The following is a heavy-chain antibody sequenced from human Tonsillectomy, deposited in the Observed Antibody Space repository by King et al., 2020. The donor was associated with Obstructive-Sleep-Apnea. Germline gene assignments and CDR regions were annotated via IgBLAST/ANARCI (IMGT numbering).Heavy chain of an antibody. J-gene: IGHJ4*02. CDR3: ARAPGYCSSTSCSGRLDY. D-gene: IGHD2-2*01. CDR1: GFTFSSYA. V-gene: IGHV3-30*04. CDR2: ISYDGSNK. Sequence: VQLVEYGGGVVQPGRSLRLSCAASGFTFSSYAMHWVRQAPGKGLEWVAVISYDGSNKYYADSVKGRFTISRDSSKNTLYLQMNSLRAEDTAVYYCARAPGYCSSTSCSGRLDYWGQGTLVTVSS.